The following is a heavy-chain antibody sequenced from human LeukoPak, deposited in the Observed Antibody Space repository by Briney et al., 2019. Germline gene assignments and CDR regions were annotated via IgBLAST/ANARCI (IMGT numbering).Heavy chain of an antibody. CDR2: ISSSSSTI. Sequence: GGSLRLSCAASGFTFSSYSMNWVRQAPGKGLEWVSYISSSSSTIYYADSVKGRFTISRDNAKNSLYLQMNSLRAEDTAVYYCARDGYSYGYVETPFDYWGQGTLVTVSS. CDR1: GFTFSSYS. D-gene: IGHD5-18*01. CDR3: ARDGYSYGYVETPFDY. J-gene: IGHJ4*02. V-gene: IGHV3-48*04.